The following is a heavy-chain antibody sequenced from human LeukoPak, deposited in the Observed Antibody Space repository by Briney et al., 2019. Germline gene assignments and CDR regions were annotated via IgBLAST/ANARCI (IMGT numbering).Heavy chain of an antibody. V-gene: IGHV1-46*01. Sequence: ASVKVSCKASGYTFTNYYIHWVRQAPGQGLEWMGIINPSGSSTSYAQKFQGRVTMTRDTSTSTVYMELSGLRSDDTAVYYCARVLDYYYYYGMDVWGQGTTVTVSS. CDR1: GYTFTNYY. CDR2: INPSGSST. CDR3: ARVLDYYYYYGMDV. J-gene: IGHJ6*02.